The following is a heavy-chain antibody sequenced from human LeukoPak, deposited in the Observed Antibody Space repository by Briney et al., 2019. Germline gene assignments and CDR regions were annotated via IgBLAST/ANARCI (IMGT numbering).Heavy chain of an antibody. CDR3: AKDRGDCSSTSCYPDGC. D-gene: IGHD2-2*01. Sequence: GGSLRLSCAASGFTFSSYAMSWVRQAPGKGLEWVSAISGSGGSTYYADSVKGRFTISRDNSKNTLYLQMNSLRAEDTAVYYCAKDRGDCSSTSCYPDGCWGQGTLVTVSS. V-gene: IGHV3-23*01. CDR2: ISGSGGST. J-gene: IGHJ4*02. CDR1: GFTFSSYA.